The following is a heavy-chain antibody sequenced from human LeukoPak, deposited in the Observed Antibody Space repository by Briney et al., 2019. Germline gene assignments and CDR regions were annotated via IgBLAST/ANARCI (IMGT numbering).Heavy chain of an antibody. CDR2: IYYSGST. V-gene: IGHV4-59*08. J-gene: IGHJ6*02. Sequence: KTSETLSLTCTVSGVSISRYYWSWIRQPPGKGLEWWGYIYYSGSTNYNPSLKSRVTISVDTSKNQFSLKLSSVTAADTAVYYCASATNSLGNYYYYGMDVWGQGTTVTVSS. CDR1: GVSISRYY. CDR3: ASATNSLGNYYYYGMDV. D-gene: IGHD2-8*01.